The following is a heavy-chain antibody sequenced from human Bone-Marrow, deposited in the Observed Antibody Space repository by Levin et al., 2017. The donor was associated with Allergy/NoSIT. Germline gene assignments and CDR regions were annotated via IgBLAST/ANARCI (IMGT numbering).Heavy chain of an antibody. CDR3: ARGVSSGYCSSTSCPKNWFDP. CDR1: GFTFSSYG. CDR2: IWYDGSNK. D-gene: IGHD2-2*01. V-gene: IGHV3-33*01. J-gene: IGHJ5*02. Sequence: GESLKISCAASGFTFSSYGMHWVRQAPGKGLEWVAVIWYDGSNKYYADSVKGRFTISRDNSKNTLYLQMNSLRAEDTAVYYCARGVSSGYCSSTSCPKNWFDPWGQGTLVTVSS.